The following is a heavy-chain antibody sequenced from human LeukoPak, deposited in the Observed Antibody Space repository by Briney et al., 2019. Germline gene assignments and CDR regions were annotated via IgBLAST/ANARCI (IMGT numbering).Heavy chain of an antibody. Sequence: GGSLRLSCAASGFSFDTYSMNWFRQAPGKGLEWVAYISFSSTTIFYADFVKGRFTISRDNAQNSLYLQMSSLRAEDTAFYFCARVPHDYSDYVAYWGQGTLVTVSS. D-gene: IGHD4-11*01. CDR2: ISFSSTTI. V-gene: IGHV3-48*04. J-gene: IGHJ4*02. CDR3: ARVPHDYSDYVAY. CDR1: GFSFDTYS.